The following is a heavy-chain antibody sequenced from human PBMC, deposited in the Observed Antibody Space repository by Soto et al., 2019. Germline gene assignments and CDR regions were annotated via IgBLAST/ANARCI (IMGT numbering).Heavy chain of an antibody. V-gene: IGHV3-30*18. J-gene: IGHJ4*02. CDR2: ISYDGSEK. Sequence: GGSMRLSCAASGFTFNTYGMHWVRQAPGKGLEWVAVISYDGSEKYYVDSVKGRFTISKDNSKNTLYLQMNSLRPEDTAVYYCAKSPNFYCSSPNCYKYYFDHWGQGTRVTVSS. D-gene: IGHD2-2*02. CDR1: GFTFNTYG. CDR3: AKSPNFYCSSPNCYKYYFDH.